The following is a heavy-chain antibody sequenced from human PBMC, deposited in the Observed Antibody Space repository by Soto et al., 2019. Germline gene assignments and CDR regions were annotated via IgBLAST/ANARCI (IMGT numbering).Heavy chain of an antibody. CDR2: VTSSAIAT. D-gene: IGHD3-22*01. CDR3: AKSHDTSAYYLSIDP. Sequence: GWSLRLSCVGSGYRFSEYAMAWIRQAPGKGLEWVTGVTSSAIATYYADSVKGRFTISRNNSLNILYLQMDNLGADDTAVYYCAKSHDTSAYYLSIDPWGTGT. V-gene: IGHV3-23*01. CDR1: GYRFSEYA. J-gene: IGHJ5*02.